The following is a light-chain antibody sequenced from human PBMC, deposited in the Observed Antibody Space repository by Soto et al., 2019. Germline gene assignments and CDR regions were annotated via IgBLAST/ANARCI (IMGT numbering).Light chain of an antibody. V-gene: IGKV3-20*01. CDR3: HQYGSSPRT. CDR2: GPS. Sequence: EIVLTQSPGPLSFSPGERTNLSCQASQSVSSTYLAWYQHKPGQAPRLLIYGPSSRAAGIPDRFSGSGSGTDFTLTISRLEPEDFAVYYCHQYGSSPRTFGQGTRLEIK. CDR1: QSVSSTY. J-gene: IGKJ5*01.